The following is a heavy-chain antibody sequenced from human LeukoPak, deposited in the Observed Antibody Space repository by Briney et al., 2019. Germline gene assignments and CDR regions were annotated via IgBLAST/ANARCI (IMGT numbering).Heavy chain of an antibody. Sequence: GGSLRLSCAASGFTFDDYAMHWVRQAPGKGLEWVSGISWNSGSIGYADSVKGRFTISRDNAKNSLYLQMNSLRAEDTALYYCAKERAVAGTGYFDYWGQGTLVTVSS. CDR3: AKERAVAGTGYFDY. V-gene: IGHV3-9*01. D-gene: IGHD6-19*01. CDR1: GFTFDDYA. CDR2: ISWNSGSI. J-gene: IGHJ4*02.